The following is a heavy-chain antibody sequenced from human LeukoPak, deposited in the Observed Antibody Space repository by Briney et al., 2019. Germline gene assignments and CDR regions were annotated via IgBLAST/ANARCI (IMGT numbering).Heavy chain of an antibody. J-gene: IGHJ4*02. D-gene: IGHD5-12*01. V-gene: IGHV3-23*01. CDR3: AKVAGYLYYFDY. CDR2: ISGSGGST. CDR1: GFTFSSYA. Sequence: GGSLRLSCAASGFTFSSYAMSLVRQAPGKGLEWVSAISGSGGSTYYADSVKGRFIISRDNSKNTLYLQMNSLRAEDTAVYYCAKVAGYLYYFDYWGQGTLVTVSS.